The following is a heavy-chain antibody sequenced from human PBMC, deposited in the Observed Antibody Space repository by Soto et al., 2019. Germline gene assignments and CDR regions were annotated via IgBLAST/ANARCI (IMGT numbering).Heavy chain of an antibody. Sequence: EVQLVESGGGLVKPGGSLRLSCVASGFTFTNALTTWVRQAPGKGLEWVGRVKSKTDGGTTDYGAPVKGRFTISRDDLERTLYLQMSSLKIEDTAVYYCTTGFPGRDYWGQGTLVTVSS. V-gene: IGHV3-15*01. J-gene: IGHJ4*02. CDR3: TTGFPGRDY. D-gene: IGHD3-10*01. CDR1: GFTFTNAL. CDR2: VKSKTDGGTT.